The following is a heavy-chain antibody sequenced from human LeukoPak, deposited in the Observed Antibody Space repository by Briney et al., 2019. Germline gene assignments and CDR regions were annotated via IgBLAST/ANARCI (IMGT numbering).Heavy chain of an antibody. D-gene: IGHD3-10*01. V-gene: IGHV1-69*04. CDR2: IIPILGIA. Sequence: SVKVSCKASGGTFSSYAISWVRQAPGQGLEWMGRIIPILGIANYAQKFQGRVTITADKSTSTAYMELSSLRSEDTAVYYCARGSPHYYGSGSTFDYWGQGTLVTVSS. CDR3: ARGSPHYYGSGSTFDY. J-gene: IGHJ4*02. CDR1: GGTFSSYA.